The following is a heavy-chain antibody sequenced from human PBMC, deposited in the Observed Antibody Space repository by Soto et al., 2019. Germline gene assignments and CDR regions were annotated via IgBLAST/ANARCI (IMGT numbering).Heavy chain of an antibody. CDR2: IYHTGNA. V-gene: IGHV4-39*01. J-gene: IGHJ5*02. CDR3: ARDYLDSSDYTTNWFDP. D-gene: IGHD3-22*01. CDR1: GDSISNSRFY. Sequence: QLQLKESGPGLVKSSETLSLTCSVSGDSISNSRFYWAWIRQPPGEGLEWIGSIYHTGNAYYNPSLKSRVTIFVDTSKNQFSLKLTSVTAADTALYYCARDYLDSSDYTTNWFDPWGQGALVTVSS.